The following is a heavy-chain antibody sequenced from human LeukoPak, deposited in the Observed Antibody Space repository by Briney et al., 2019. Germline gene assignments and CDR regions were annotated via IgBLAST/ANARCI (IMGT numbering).Heavy chain of an antibody. CDR3: AKGAGSGSYSSPLLG. J-gene: IGHJ4*02. V-gene: IGHV3-15*01. CDR1: GFTFTNAW. D-gene: IGHD3-10*01. Sequence: GGSLRLSCVDSGFTFTNAWMSWVRQAPGKGLEWIGRIKSKTDGETTNYAEPVRGRFTISRDDSKSAVYLQMNSLKIEDTAVYYCAKGAGSGSYSSPLLGWGQGTLVTVSS. CDR2: IKSKTDGETT.